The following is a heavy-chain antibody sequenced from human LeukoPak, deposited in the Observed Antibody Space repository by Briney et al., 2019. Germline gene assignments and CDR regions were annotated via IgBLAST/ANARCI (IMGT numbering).Heavy chain of an antibody. J-gene: IGHJ5*02. CDR2: IYYSGTT. D-gene: IGHD3-10*01. Sequence: PSETLSLTCTVSGGSISSSPYYWGWIRQPPGKGLEWIGSIYYSGTTHYNPSLESRVTISVDTSKNQFSLKLASVTAADTAVYYCATYDSDTGGIDPWGPGTLVSVSS. CDR3: ATYDSDTGGIDP. CDR1: GGSISSSPYY. V-gene: IGHV4-39*07.